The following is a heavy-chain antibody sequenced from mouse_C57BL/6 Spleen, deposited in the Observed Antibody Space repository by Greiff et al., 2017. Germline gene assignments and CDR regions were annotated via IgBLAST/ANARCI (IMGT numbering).Heavy chain of an antibody. D-gene: IGHD2-1*01. V-gene: IGHV1-26*01. CDR2: INPNNGGT. Sequence: EVQLQQSGPELVKPGASVKISCKASGYTFTDYYMNWVKQSHGKSLEWIGDINPNNGGTSYNQKFKGKATLTVDNSSSTAYMELRSLTSEDSAVYYCARYGNYSSYAMDYWGQGTSVTVSS. J-gene: IGHJ4*01. CDR1: GYTFTDYY. CDR3: ARYGNYSSYAMDY.